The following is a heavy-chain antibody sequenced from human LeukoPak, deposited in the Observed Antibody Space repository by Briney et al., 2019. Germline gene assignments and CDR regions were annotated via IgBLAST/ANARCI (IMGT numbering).Heavy chain of an antibody. CDR1: GGSISSSSYY. CDR3: ASWDYSSGSPFDP. V-gene: IGHV4-39*01. Sequence: KPSETLSLTCTVSGGSISSSSYYWGWIRQPPGKGLEWIGSIYYSGSTYYNPSLKSRVTISADTSKNQFSLKLSSVTAADTAVYYCASWDYSSGSPFDPWGQGTLVTVSS. CDR2: IYYSGST. J-gene: IGHJ5*02. D-gene: IGHD6-19*01.